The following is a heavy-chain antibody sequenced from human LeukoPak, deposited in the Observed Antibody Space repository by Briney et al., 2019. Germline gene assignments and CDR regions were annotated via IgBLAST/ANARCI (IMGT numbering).Heavy chain of an antibody. Sequence: SETLSLTCTVSGGSISGYYWSWIRQPPGKGLEWIGSIFYSGSSNYNPSLKSRLTTSVDTSKNQFSLQLRSMTAADTAVYYCARHVDSSGSFDQWGQGTLVTVSS. CDR3: ARHVDSSGSFDQ. J-gene: IGHJ4*02. CDR2: IFYSGSS. D-gene: IGHD3-22*01. V-gene: IGHV4-59*08. CDR1: GGSISGYY.